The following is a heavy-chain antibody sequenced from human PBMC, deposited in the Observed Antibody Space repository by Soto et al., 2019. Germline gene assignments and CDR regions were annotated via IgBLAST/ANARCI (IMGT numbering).Heavy chain of an antibody. D-gene: IGHD6-13*01. CDR2: ISSSSSTI. CDR3: ARHPERIAQIGWFDP. J-gene: IGHJ5*02. Sequence: VQLVESGGGLVQPGGSLRLSCAASGFTFSSYSMNWGRQAPGKELEWVSYISSSSSTIYYADSVKGRFTISRDNAKNSLYLQMNSLRAEDTAVYYCARHPERIAQIGWFDPWGQGTLVTVSS. CDR1: GFTFSSYS. V-gene: IGHV3-48*01.